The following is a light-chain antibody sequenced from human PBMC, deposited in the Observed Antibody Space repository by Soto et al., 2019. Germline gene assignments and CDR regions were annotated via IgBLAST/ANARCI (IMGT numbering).Light chain of an antibody. V-gene: IGLV2-14*01. Sequence: SVLTQPASVSGSPGQSITISCTGTSSDVGGYNYVSWYQQHPGKAPKLMIYDVSNRPSGVSNRFSGSKSGNTASLTISGLQAEDEADYCSSYTSSSTRVFGTGTKVTVL. CDR3: SSYTSSSTRV. CDR1: SSDVGGYNY. CDR2: DVS. J-gene: IGLJ1*01.